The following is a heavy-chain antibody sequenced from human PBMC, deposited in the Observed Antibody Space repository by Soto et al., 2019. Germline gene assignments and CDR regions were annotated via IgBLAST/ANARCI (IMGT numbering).Heavy chain of an antibody. Sequence: PGGSLRLSCTASGFSFSSYTMNWVRQAPGKGLEWVAVIWSGGRHEYYADSVKGRFTVSRDNSENTVYLQMSSLRAEDTALYYCARDVDTTSHYSRFDPWGQGTLVTVSS. D-gene: IGHD1-26*01. CDR3: ARDVDTTSHYSRFDP. CDR1: GFSFSSYT. J-gene: IGHJ5*02. CDR2: IWSGGRHE. V-gene: IGHV3-33*07.